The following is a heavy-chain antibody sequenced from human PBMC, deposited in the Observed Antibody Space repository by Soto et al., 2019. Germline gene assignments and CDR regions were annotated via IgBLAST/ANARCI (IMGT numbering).Heavy chain of an antibody. CDR1: GFTFSNYG. Sequence: GGSLRLFCPPSGFTFSNYGIHWVCQAPGNGLEWVAVISYDGINKYYADSVKGRFNISRDNSNNTAYLEMNSLRPEDTAVYYCAKDRGLSFSFYGLDVWGQGTPVTVSS. J-gene: IGHJ6*02. V-gene: IGHV3-30*18. CDR3: AKDRGLSFSFYGLDV. CDR2: ISYDGINK. D-gene: IGHD3-16*02.